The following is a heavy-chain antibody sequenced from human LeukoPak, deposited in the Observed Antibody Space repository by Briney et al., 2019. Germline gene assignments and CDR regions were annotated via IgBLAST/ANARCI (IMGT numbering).Heavy chain of an antibody. J-gene: IGHJ4*02. V-gene: IGHV4-34*01. CDR3: ARGFSGFWEFDS. CDR2: ISYAGNTHTGST. CDR1: GGSISSYS. D-gene: IGHD1-14*01. Sequence: KPSETLSLTCDVSGGSISSYSWNWIRQPPGKGLEWIADISYAGNTHTGSTSYSASLKSRVTISVDTPKNQFSLHLSSVTAADAGVYYCARGFSGFWEFDSWGQGTLVTVSS.